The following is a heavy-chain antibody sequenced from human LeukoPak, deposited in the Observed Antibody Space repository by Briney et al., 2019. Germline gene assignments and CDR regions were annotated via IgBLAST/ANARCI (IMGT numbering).Heavy chain of an antibody. CDR1: GGSISNYY. CDR2: IYYSGST. CDR3: ARGFRSIAWDYFDY. V-gene: IGHV4-59*12. D-gene: IGHD6-6*01. Sequence: SETLSLTCTVSGGSISNYYWSWIRQPPGKGLEWIGYIYYSGSTKYNPSLKSRVTISVDTSKNQFSLKLSSVTAADTAVYYCARGFRSIAWDYFDYWGQGTLVTVSS. J-gene: IGHJ4*02.